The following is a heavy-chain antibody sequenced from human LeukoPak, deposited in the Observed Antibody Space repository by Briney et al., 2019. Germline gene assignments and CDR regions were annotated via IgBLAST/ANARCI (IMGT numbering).Heavy chain of an antibody. V-gene: IGHV3-11*01. Sequence: GGSLRLSCAASGFTFSDYYMSWIRQAPGKGLEWVSYISSSGSTIYYADSVKGRFTISRDNAKNSLYLQMNSLRAEDTAVYYCARDSPLGRYCSGGSCYSDIYGMDVWGQGTTVTVSS. CDR1: GFTFSDYY. D-gene: IGHD2-15*01. CDR2: ISSSGSTI. J-gene: IGHJ6*02. CDR3: ARDSPLGRYCSGGSCYSDIYGMDV.